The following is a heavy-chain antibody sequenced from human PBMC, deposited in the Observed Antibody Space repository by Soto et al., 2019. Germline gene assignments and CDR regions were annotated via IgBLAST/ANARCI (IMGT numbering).Heavy chain of an antibody. D-gene: IGHD2-8*01. CDR3: ARYNSYAIDY. CDR1: GGSISSYF. Sequence: SETLSRTCTVSGGSISSYFWSWIRQPAGKGLEWIGRIYIGGDTNYNPSLASRVTLSVDTSKNQFSLKMTSVTAADRAMYFCARYNSYAIDYWGRGTLVTVSS. J-gene: IGHJ4*02. V-gene: IGHV4-4*07. CDR2: IYIGGDT.